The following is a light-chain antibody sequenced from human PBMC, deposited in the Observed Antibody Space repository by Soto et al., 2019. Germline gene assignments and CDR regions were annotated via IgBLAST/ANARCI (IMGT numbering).Light chain of an antibody. Sequence: QSALTQPPSASGSLGQSVTIPCTGTSSDVGDYNYVSWYQQHPGKVPKLMIYEVSKRPLGVPDRFSGSKSGNTASLTVSGLQAEDEADYYCSSFAGSPVVFGGGTKVTVL. CDR3: SSFAGSPVV. V-gene: IGLV2-8*01. CDR1: SSDVGDYNY. J-gene: IGLJ2*01. CDR2: EVS.